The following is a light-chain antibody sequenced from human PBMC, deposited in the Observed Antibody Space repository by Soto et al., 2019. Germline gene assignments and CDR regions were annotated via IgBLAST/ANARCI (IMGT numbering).Light chain of an antibody. J-gene: IGKJ1*01. Sequence: EIVLTQSPATLSLSPGERATLSCRASRSVSSYLAWYQQKPGQAPRLLIYDASNRATGIPARFSGSGSGTDFTLTISSLEPEDFAVYYCQQRSNWVWTFGQGTKVDIK. CDR1: RSVSSY. CDR2: DAS. V-gene: IGKV3-11*01. CDR3: QQRSNWVWT.